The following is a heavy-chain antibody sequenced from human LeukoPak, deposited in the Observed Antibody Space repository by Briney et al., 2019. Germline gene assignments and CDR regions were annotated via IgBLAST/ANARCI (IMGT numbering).Heavy chain of an antibody. V-gene: IGHV4-59*01. D-gene: IGHD3-9*01. CDR3: AGSLPYYDILTGYIF. CDR1: GGSISYYY. Sequence: LETLSLTCTVSGGSISYYYWSWIRQSPGKGLEWIGYIYYSGNTNHNPSLKSRVTISVDTSKNQFSLKLSSVTAADTAVYYCAGSLPYYDILTGYIFWGQGTLVTVSS. J-gene: IGHJ4*02. CDR2: IYYSGNT.